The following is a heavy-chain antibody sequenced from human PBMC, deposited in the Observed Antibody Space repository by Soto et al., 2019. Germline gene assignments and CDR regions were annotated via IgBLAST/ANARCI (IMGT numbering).Heavy chain of an antibody. Sequence: SETLSLTCAVYGGSFSGYYWSWIRQPPGKGLEWIGEINHSGSTNYNPSLKSRVTISVDTSKNQFSLKLSSVTAADTAVYYCARRRMTTVIIFGPQIQKDYSMAVGGKGTRVTVPS. V-gene: IGHV4-34*01. CDR3: ARRRMTTVIIFGPQIQKDYSMAV. CDR1: GGSFSGYY. CDR2: INHSGST. J-gene: IGHJ6*03. D-gene: IGHD4-17*01.